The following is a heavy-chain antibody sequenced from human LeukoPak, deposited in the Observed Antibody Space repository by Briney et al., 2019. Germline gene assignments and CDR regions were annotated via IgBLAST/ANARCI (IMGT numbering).Heavy chain of an antibody. J-gene: IGHJ6*03. V-gene: IGHV3-33*01. CDR1: GFTFSSYG. CDR3: ARNSGSYSVYYYYYMDV. D-gene: IGHD1-26*01. CDR2: IWYDGSNK. Sequence: GGSLRLSCAASGFTFSSYGMHWVRQAPGKGLEWVAVIWYDGSNKYYADSVKGRFTISRDNSKNTLYLQMNSLRAEDTAVYYCARNSGSYSVYYYYYMDVWGKGTTVTVSS.